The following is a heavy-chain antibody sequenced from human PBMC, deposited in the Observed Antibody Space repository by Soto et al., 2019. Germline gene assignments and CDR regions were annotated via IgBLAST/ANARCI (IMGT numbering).Heavy chain of an antibody. CDR1: GYTFTSYD. Sequence: ASVKVSCKASGYTFTSYDINWVRQATGQGLEWMGWMNPNSGNTGYAQKFQGRVTMTRNTSISTAYMELSSLRSEDTAVYYCASRFYDSSGSTYGMDVWGQGTTVTVSS. D-gene: IGHD3-22*01. CDR3: ASRFYDSSGSTYGMDV. CDR2: MNPNSGNT. V-gene: IGHV1-8*01. J-gene: IGHJ6*02.